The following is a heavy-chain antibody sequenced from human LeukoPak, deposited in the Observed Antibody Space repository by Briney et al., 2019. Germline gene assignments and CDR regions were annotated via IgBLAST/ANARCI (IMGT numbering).Heavy chain of an antibody. J-gene: IGHJ3*01. CDR3: AAEIYGGNTDCCTFDF. Sequence: ASVKVSCKASGFTFSNSAIQWVRQARGQRLEWIGWIGVAGGNTNYAQTLQGRITITRDMSTSTAYMELTSLRSDDTAVYYCAAEIYGGNTDCCTFDFWGPGTLVTVSS. D-gene: IGHD4-23*01. CDR2: IGVAGGNT. V-gene: IGHV1-58*02. CDR1: GFTFSNSA.